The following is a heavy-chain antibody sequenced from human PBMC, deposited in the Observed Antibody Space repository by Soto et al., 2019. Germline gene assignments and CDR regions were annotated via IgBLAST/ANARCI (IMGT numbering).Heavy chain of an antibody. J-gene: IGHJ6*02. CDR2: IYSSGTT. CDR3: ARVGVRGVISGMDV. D-gene: IGHD3-10*01. Sequence: VQLQESGPGLAKPSQTLSLTCTVSGASVSSRGYYLSWVRQHPGKGLEWMGCIYSSGTTNYNPSLRSRGSISLDTSKNQCSPKLRSLTAADTAVYYCARVGVRGVISGMDVWGQGTTVTVSS. V-gene: IGHV4-31*03. CDR1: GASVSSRGYY.